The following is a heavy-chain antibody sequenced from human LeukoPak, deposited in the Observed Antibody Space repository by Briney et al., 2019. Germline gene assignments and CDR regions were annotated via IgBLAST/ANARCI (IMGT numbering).Heavy chain of an antibody. V-gene: IGHV3-23*01. CDR3: VLHSSRWFYFDC. J-gene: IGHJ4*02. Sequence: GGSLRLSCAASGFTFSTSAMSWARQAPGKGLEWLSALSDSGGTTYSADSVRGRFTISRDNSKNTLYLQMNSLRAEDTAVYYCVLHSSRWFYFDCWGQGTLVTVSS. CDR2: LSDSGGTT. CDR1: GFTFSTSA. D-gene: IGHD6-13*01.